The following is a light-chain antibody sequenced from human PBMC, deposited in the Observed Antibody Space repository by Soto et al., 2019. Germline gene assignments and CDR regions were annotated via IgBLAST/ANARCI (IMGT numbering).Light chain of an antibody. CDR3: SSYTSSSLYV. V-gene: IGLV2-14*01. CDR1: SSDVGGYNY. Sequence: QSALTQPATVSGSPGQSITISCTGTSSDVGGYNYVSWYQQHPGKAPKLMIYDVSNRPSGVSNRFSGSKSGNTASLTISGLQAEDEADYYCSSYTSSSLYVFGTGTKPTVL. CDR2: DVS. J-gene: IGLJ1*01.